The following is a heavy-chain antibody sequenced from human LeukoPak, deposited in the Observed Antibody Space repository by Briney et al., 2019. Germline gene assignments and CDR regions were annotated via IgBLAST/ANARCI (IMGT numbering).Heavy chain of an antibody. CDR1: GFTFSSYS. CDR3: ARSARSSFDY. V-gene: IGHV3-48*01. J-gene: IGHJ4*02. D-gene: IGHD6-6*01. Sequence: SGGSLRLSRAASGFTFSSYSMNWVRQAPGKGLEWVSYISSSSSTIYYADSVKGRFTISRDNAKNSLHLQMNSLRAEDTAVYYCARSARSSFDYWGQGTLVTVSS. CDR2: ISSSSSTI.